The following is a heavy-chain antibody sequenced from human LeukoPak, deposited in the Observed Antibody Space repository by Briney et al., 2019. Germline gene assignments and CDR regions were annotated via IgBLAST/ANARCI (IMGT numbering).Heavy chain of an antibody. Sequence: SETLSLTCTVSGGSISSSSYYWGWIRQPPGKGLEWIGSIYYSGSTYYNPSLKSRVTISVDTSKNQFSLKLSSVTAADTAVYYCARHPGYYDSSGPHDAFDIWGQGTMVTVSS. CDR2: IYYSGST. D-gene: IGHD3-22*01. J-gene: IGHJ3*02. V-gene: IGHV4-39*01. CDR3: ARHPGYYDSSGPHDAFDI. CDR1: GGSISSSSYY.